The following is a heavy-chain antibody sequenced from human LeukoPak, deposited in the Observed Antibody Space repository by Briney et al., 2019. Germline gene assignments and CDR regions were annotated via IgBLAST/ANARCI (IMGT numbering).Heavy chain of an antibody. CDR2: IWYDGSNK. CDR3: ARVEAAAGTPGRFDP. V-gene: IGHV3-33*01. CDR1: GFTFSSYG. Sequence: PGGSLRLSCAASGFTFSSYGMHWVRQAPGKGLEWVAVIWYDGSNKYYADSVKGRFTISRDNSKNTLYLQMNSLRAEDTAVYYCARVEAAAGTPGRFDPWGQGTLVTVSS. D-gene: IGHD6-13*01. J-gene: IGHJ5*02.